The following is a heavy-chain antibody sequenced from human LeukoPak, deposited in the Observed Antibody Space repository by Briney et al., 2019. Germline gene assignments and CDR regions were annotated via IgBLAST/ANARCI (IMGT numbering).Heavy chain of an antibody. Sequence: GGSLRLSCAASGLTVSSNSMGWVRQAPGKGLEWVSLINSGGSTYYADSVKGRFTISRDNSKNTLYLQMNSLRVEDTAVYYCARDQGAYNVWGRGTMVTVS. J-gene: IGHJ3*01. CDR3: ARDQGAYNV. CDR1: GLTVSSNS. CDR2: INSGGST. D-gene: IGHD1-14*01. V-gene: IGHV3-66*02.